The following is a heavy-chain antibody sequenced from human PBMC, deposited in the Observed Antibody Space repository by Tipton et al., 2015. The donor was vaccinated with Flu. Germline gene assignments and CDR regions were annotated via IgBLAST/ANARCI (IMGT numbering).Heavy chain of an antibody. J-gene: IGHJ4*02. V-gene: IGHV3-7*01. Sequence: SLRLSCAASEFTFSRYWMSWVRQAPGKGLEWVANIKYDGSDKFYVDSAKGRFTMSRDNAKNSLYLQMNSLRAEDTAMYYCARVGYSGSAIDYWGQGTLVTVSS. CDR3: ARVGYSGSAIDY. CDR1: EFTFSRYW. CDR2: IKYDGSDK. D-gene: IGHD1-26*01.